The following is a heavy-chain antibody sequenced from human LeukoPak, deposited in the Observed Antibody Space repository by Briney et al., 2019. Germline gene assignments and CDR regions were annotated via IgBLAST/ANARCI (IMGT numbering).Heavy chain of an antibody. D-gene: IGHD2-2*01. Sequence: PGGSLRLSCAASGFTVSSNYMSWVRQAPGKGLEWVSVIYAGGSTHYADSVKGRFTISRDNSKNTLYLQMNSLTAEGTAVYYCARAVVGTSCYGYWGQGTLVTVSS. CDR2: IYAGGST. V-gene: IGHV3-66*01. J-gene: IGHJ4*02. CDR1: GFTVSSNY. CDR3: ARAVVGTSCYGY.